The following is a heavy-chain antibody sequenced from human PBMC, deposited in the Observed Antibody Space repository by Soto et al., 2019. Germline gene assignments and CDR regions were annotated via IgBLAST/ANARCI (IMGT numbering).Heavy chain of an antibody. V-gene: IGHV1-3*01. J-gene: IGHJ6*03. CDR3: ARGHLAVVPVASWFYYMDV. Sequence: QVQLVQSGAEVEKPGASVKVSCKASGYTFTNYAVHWVRQAPGQRLEWMGWINAGNGNTRFSQNLQDRVTITRDTSARIVYMELSSLRSEDTAVYYCARGHLAVVPVASWFYYMDVWGKGTTVTVSS. CDR2: INAGNGNT. CDR1: GYTFTNYA. D-gene: IGHD2-2*01.